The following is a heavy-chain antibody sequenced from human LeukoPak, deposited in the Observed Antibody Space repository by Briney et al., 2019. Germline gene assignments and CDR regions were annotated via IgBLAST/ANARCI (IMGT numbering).Heavy chain of an antibody. CDR1: GFTVSSNY. D-gene: IGHD5-24*01. Sequence: GGSLRLSCAASGFTVSSNYMSWVRQAPGRRLEWVSVIYSGGSTYYADSVKGRFTISRDNSKNTLYLQMNSLRAEDTAVYYCARVVQRWLQDWGQGTLVTVSS. CDR3: ARVVQRWLQD. J-gene: IGHJ4*02. V-gene: IGHV3-53*01. CDR2: IYSGGST.